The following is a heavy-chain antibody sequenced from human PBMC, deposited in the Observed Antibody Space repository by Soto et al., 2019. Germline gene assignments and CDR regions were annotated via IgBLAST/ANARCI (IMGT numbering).Heavy chain of an antibody. V-gene: IGHV4-39*01. Sequence: QLQLQESGPGLVKPSETLSLTCTVSGGSISSSSYYWGWIRQPPGKGLEWIGSIDYSGSTYYSPALKSRVTISVDTSKNQFSLKLSSVTAADTAVYYCARHGGSGVDYWGQGTLVTVSS. CDR1: GGSISSSSYY. CDR2: IDYSGST. D-gene: IGHD6-19*01. CDR3: ARHGGSGVDY. J-gene: IGHJ4*02.